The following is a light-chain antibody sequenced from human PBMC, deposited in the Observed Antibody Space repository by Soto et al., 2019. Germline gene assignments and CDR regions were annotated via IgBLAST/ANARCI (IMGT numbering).Light chain of an antibody. CDR1: SSDGGGYNY. V-gene: IGLV2-14*03. Sequence: QSALTQPASVSGSPGQSITISCTVTSSDGGGYNYVSWYQQHPGKGPKLMIYEVSNRPAGVSNRFSGSKSGNTATLTISGLQAEDEADYYCSSYTSTTTRVFGTGTKVTVL. CDR2: EVS. J-gene: IGLJ1*01. CDR3: SSYTSTTTRV.